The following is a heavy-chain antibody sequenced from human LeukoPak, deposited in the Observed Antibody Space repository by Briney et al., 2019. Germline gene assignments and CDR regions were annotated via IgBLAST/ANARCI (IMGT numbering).Heavy chain of an antibody. D-gene: IGHD4-17*01. CDR1: GGSISSGGNS. CDR2: IYHSGTT. V-gene: IGHV4-30-2*01. J-gene: IGHJ4*02. CDR3: SISLLFGDYSRFDY. Sequence: PSETLSLTCAVSGGSISSGGNSWSWIRQPPGKGLEWIGYIYHSGTTYYNPSLKSRVTISVDRSKNQFSLTLSSVTAADTAMYYCSISLLFGDYSRFDYWGQGTLVTVSS.